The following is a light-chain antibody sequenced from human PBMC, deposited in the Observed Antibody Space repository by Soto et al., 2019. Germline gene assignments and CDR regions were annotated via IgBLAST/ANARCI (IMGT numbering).Light chain of an antibody. Sequence: EIVMTQSPATLSVSPGERATLSCRASQSVSSNLAWYQQKPGQAPRLLIYGASTRATGGPARFSGSGSGTEFTLTISSLQSEDFAVYYCQQYIRWPLTFGGGTKVEIK. J-gene: IGKJ4*01. CDR3: QQYIRWPLT. CDR2: GAS. V-gene: IGKV3-15*01. CDR1: QSVSSN.